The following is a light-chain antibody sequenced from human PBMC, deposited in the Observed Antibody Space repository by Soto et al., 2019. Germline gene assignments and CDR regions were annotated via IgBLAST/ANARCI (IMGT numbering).Light chain of an antibody. Sequence: DIVITQSPAPLSGSPGYGPTLSCGASQSVRNNLAWYQQKPGQAPRLLSFGASTRATGAPARFSGSGSGTEFTLTISSLQSEDFAVYYCQHYNEWPPWTFGQGTKGENK. CDR3: QHYNEWPPWT. CDR1: QSVRNN. CDR2: GAS. J-gene: IGKJ1*01. V-gene: IGKV3D-15*01.